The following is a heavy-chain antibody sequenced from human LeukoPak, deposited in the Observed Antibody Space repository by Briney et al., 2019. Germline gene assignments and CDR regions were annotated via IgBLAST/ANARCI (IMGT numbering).Heavy chain of an antibody. CDR3: TTESGKGGY. CDR1: KISFTNAW. D-gene: IGHD4-23*01. CDR2: FKSEIDGGTI. V-gene: IGHV3-15*01. J-gene: IGHJ4*02. Sequence: GGSLRLSCAGSKISFTNAWLSWVRQAPGKGLEWVGRFKSEIDGGTIDYAAPIKDRFTISRDDSRNTLYLQMNSLKIEDTAVYFCTTESGKGGYWGQGTLVTVSA.